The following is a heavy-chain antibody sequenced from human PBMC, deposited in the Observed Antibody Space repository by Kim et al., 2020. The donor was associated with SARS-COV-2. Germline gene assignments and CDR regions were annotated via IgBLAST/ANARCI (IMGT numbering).Heavy chain of an antibody. CDR3: AMLSHGMVRGVIGF. D-gene: IGHD3-10*01. J-gene: IGHJ4*02. CDR2: INTNTGNP. V-gene: IGHV7-4-1*02. CDR1: GYTFTSYA. Sequence: ASVKVSCKASGYTFTSYAMNWVRQAPGQGLEWMGWINTNTGNPTYAQGFTGRFVFSLDTSVSTAYLQISSLKAEDTAVYYCAMLSHGMVRGVIGFWGQGTLVTVSS.